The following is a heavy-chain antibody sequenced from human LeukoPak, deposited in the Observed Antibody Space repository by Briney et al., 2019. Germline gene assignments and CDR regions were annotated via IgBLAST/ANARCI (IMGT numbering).Heavy chain of an antibody. CDR1: GFTFSSYS. CDR3: ARADINYYDRSGYGDY. J-gene: IGHJ4*02. D-gene: IGHD3-22*01. Sequence: GGSLRLSCAASGFTFSSYSMNWVRQAPGKGLEWVSSISSSSSYIYYADSVKGRFTISRDNAKNSLYLQMNSLRAEDTAVYYCARADINYYDRSGYGDYWGQGTLVTVSS. V-gene: IGHV3-21*01. CDR2: ISSSSSYI.